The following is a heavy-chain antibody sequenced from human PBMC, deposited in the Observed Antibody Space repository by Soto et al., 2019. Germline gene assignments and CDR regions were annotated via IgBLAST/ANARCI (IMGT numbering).Heavy chain of an antibody. Sequence: QVQLQESGPGLVKPSQTLSLTCSVSGGSISSGGYYWSWIRQPPGKGLEWIGYIYYSANTHYNPSLKGRVSTSADTSKNKFSLNLSSVTASDTAVYYCARSGCNSYYYGMDVWGQGTTVTVSS. J-gene: IGHJ6*02. CDR3: ARSGCNSYYYGMDV. V-gene: IGHV4-31*02. CDR1: GGSISSGGYY. D-gene: IGHD2-15*01. CDR2: IYYSANT.